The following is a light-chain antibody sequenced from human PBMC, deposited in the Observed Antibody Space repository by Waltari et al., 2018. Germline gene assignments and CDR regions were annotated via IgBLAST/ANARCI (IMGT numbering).Light chain of an antibody. J-gene: IGKJ4*02. CDR1: QHISSG. Sequence: AIQMTLSPSSLSASVGDRVTITCRASQHISSGLVWYQQKPGQAPKLLIYGASNLQSGVPSRFSGSGSGTDFTLTISSLQPEDSATYYCLQDYKYPRAFGRGTRVEIK. CDR2: GAS. V-gene: IGKV1-6*01. CDR3: LQDYKYPRA.